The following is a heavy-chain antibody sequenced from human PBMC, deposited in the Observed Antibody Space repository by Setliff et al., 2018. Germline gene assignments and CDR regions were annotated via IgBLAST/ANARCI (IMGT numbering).Heavy chain of an antibody. J-gene: IGHJ5*02. D-gene: IGHD3-10*01. CDR3: ARTSGSGSSLLPNFSDP. CDR2: IYYRGST. CDR1: GDSISTSSYY. V-gene: IGHV4-39*07. Sequence: PSETLSLTCSASGDSISTSSYYWGWIRQPPGKGLEWIGSIYYRGSTYYNPSLKSRVTISVDTSKNQFSLKLSSVTAADTAVYYCARTSGSGSSLLPNFSDPWGQGTLVTVSS.